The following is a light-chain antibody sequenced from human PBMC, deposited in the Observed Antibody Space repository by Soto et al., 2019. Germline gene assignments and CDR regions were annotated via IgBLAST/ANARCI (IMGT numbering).Light chain of an antibody. Sequence: EIVLTQSPGTLSLSPGERATLSCRASQSVSGSAFLAWYQQKPGQAPRLLIYAAASRATGIPDRFSGSGSGTDFILTISRLEPEDFAVYYCQLYGSSPQWMFGQGTKVEIK. CDR3: QLYGSSPQWM. CDR2: AAA. J-gene: IGKJ1*01. CDR1: QSVSGSAF. V-gene: IGKV3-20*01.